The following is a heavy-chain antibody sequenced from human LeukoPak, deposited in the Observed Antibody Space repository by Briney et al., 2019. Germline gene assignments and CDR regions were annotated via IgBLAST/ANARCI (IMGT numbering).Heavy chain of an antibody. CDR2: IRYDGSNK. V-gene: IGHV3-30*02. CDR3: AKDSRSVVAATD. J-gene: IGHJ4*02. Sequence: GGSLRLSCAASGFNFSSYGMHWVRQAPGKGLEWVAFIRYDGSNKYYADSVKGRFTISRDNSKNTLYLQMNSPRAEDTAAYCCAKDSRSVVAATDWGQGTLVTVSS. D-gene: IGHD2-15*01. CDR1: GFNFSSYG.